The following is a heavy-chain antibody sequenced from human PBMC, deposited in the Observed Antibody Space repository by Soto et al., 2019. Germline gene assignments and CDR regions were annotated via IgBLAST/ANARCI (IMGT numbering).Heavy chain of an antibody. CDR1: GGTFRSYG. V-gene: IGHV1-69*01. Sequence: QVQLVQSGAEVKKPGSSVKVSCKASGGTFRSYGISWVRRAPGQGLEWMGGIIPIFGTPLYAQKFQGRVRRTADEAKSKADTELTSLRSEDTAGYYWAREGSELGYCSGGNCHWDCDVGGRGTLVTVAS. J-gene: IGHJ2*01. CDR2: IIPIFGTP. CDR3: AREGSELGYCSGGNCHWDCDV. D-gene: IGHD2-15*01.